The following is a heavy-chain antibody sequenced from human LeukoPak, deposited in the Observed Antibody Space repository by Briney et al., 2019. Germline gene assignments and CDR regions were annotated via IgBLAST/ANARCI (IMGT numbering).Heavy chain of an antibody. CDR2: ISSSSSYI. J-gene: IGHJ4*02. D-gene: IGHD6-13*01. CDR3: AKAQDPIAAAGTSPFDY. Sequence: KPGGSLRLSCAASGFTFSSYSMNWVRQAPGKGLEWVSSISSSSSYIYYADSVKGRFTISRDNSKNTLSLQMNSLRAEDTAVYYCAKAQDPIAAAGTSPFDYWGQGTLVTVSS. CDR1: GFTFSSYS. V-gene: IGHV3-21*04.